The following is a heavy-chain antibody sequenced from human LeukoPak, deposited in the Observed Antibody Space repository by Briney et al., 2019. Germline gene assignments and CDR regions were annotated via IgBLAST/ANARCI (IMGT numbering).Heavy chain of an antibody. CDR3: AKEQGLAPPWDY. Sequence: GGSLRLSCAASGFTFSKYGMLWVRQAPGKGLESVSRINTDGTVTTYADSVKGRFTISRDNSKNTMFLQMNSLRDEDTAVYYCAKEQGLAPPWDYWGQGTLVTVSS. D-gene: IGHD5-12*01. CDR1: GFTFSKYG. CDR2: INTDGTVT. J-gene: IGHJ4*02. V-gene: IGHV3-74*01.